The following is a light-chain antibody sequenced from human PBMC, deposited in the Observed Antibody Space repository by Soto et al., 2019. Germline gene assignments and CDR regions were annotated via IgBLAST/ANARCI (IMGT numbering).Light chain of an antibody. J-gene: IGLJ1*01. CDR1: SSDIGPYNY. CDR2: EVS. CDR3: SSYKNTLTFYV. V-gene: IGLV2-14*01. Sequence: QSALIQPASVSGSPGQSITISCTGTSSDIGPYNYVSWYQHHPGKAPKLIFSEVSNRASGVSNRFSGSKSGNTASLTISGLQAEDEGDYYCSSYKNTLTFYVFGTGTKLTVL.